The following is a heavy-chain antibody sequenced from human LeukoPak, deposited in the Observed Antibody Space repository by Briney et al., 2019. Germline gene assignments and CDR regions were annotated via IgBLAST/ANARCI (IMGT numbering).Heavy chain of an antibody. D-gene: IGHD3-22*01. CDR1: GYTFTSYY. CDR3: ARVPLSDSSGHYYPH. CDR2: INPSGGCT. J-gene: IGHJ1*01. Sequence: GASVKVSCKASGYTFTSYYMHWVRQAPGQGLEWMGIINPSGGCTSYAQKFQDRVALTRDTSASTAYMELNSLSSEDTAVYYCARVPLSDSSGHYYPHWGQGTLVTVSS. V-gene: IGHV1-46*01.